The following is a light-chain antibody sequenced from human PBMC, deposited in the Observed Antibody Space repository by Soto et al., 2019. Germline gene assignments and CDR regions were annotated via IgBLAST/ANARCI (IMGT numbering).Light chain of an antibody. Sequence: QSALTQPASVSGSPGQSITISCTGTSSDVGCYNFVSWYQQHPGKAPKLMLYEVSKRPSGVSNRFSGSKSGNTASLTISGLQAEDEEDDYCCSYAGSSTINVFGTGTKVTVL. CDR3: CSYAGSSTINV. J-gene: IGLJ1*01. V-gene: IGLV2-23*02. CDR1: SSDVGCYNF. CDR2: EVS.